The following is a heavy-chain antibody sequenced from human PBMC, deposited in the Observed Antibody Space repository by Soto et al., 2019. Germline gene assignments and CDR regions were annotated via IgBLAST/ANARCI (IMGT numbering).Heavy chain of an antibody. CDR2: IYYTGST. CDR3: ARSGYSYGPNPHLY. Sequence: SETLSLTCTVSGGSISSDDYYWSWIRQHPGKGLEWIGNIYYTGSTYHNPSLKSRLTISLDTSKNQFSLKLSSVTAADTAVYYCARSGYSYGPNPHLYWGQGTLVTVSS. J-gene: IGHJ4*02. V-gene: IGHV4-31*03. CDR1: GGSISSDDYY. D-gene: IGHD5-18*01.